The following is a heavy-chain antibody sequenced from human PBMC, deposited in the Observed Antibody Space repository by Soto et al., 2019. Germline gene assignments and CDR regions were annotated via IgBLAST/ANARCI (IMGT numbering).Heavy chain of an antibody. J-gene: IGHJ4*02. Sequence: QLQLQESGPGLVKPSETLSLTCTVSGGSISSSSYYWGWIRQPPGKGLEWIGSIYYRGSTYYNPSLKSRVTISVDTYKHQFSLKLSCVTAADTAVYYCAREDTAMALFDYWGQGTLVTVSS. CDR3: AREDTAMALFDY. CDR1: GGSISSSSYY. D-gene: IGHD5-18*01. CDR2: IYYRGST. V-gene: IGHV4-39*02.